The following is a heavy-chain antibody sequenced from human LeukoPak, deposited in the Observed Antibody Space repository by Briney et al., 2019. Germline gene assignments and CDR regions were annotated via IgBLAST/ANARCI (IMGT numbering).Heavy chain of an antibody. CDR2: INPNSGGT. J-gene: IGHJ5*02. V-gene: IGHV1-2*02. D-gene: IGHD3-9*01. CDR3: ASSDYSYYDILTGYCP. Sequence: GASVKVSCKASGYTFTGYYMHWVRQAPGQGLEWMGWINPNSGGTNYAQKFQGRVTMTRDTSISTAYMELSRLRSDDTAVYYCASSDYSYYDILTGYCPWGQGTLVTVSS. CDR1: GYTFTGYY.